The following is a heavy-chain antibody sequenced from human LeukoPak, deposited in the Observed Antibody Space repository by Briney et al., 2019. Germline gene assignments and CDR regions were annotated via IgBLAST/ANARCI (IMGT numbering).Heavy chain of an antibody. CDR2: ISYDGSNK. D-gene: IGHD1-26*01. V-gene: IGHV3-30-3*01. J-gene: IGHJ4*02. CDR3: ARAKGMGWELIFDY. Sequence: PGRSLRLSCAASGFTFSSYAMHWVRQAPGKGLEWVAVISYDGSNKYYADSVKGRFTISRDNSKNTLYLQMNSLRAEDTAVYYCARAKGMGWELIFDYWGQGTLVTVSS. CDR1: GFTFSSYA.